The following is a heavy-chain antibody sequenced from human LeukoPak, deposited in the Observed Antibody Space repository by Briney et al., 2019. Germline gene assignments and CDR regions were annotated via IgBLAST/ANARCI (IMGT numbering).Heavy chain of an antibody. Sequence: TSETLSLTCTVSGDSISSYYWSWVRQPPGKGLEWIGEINHSGSTNYNPSLKSRVTISVDTSKNQFSLKLSSVTAADTAVYYCARLGTRSLTGYGYYYYYYMDVWGKGTTVTVSS. D-gene: IGHD3-9*01. CDR2: INHSGST. CDR1: GDSISSYY. CDR3: ARLGTRSLTGYGYYYYYYMDV. V-gene: IGHV4-34*01. J-gene: IGHJ6*03.